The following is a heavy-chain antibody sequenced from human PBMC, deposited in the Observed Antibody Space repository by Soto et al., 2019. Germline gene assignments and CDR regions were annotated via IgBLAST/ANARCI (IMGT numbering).Heavy chain of an antibody. D-gene: IGHD3-3*01. CDR2: IYYSGST. V-gene: IGHV4-39*01. CDR1: GGSISSSSYY. CDR3: ARQGEQGDFWSGYYEGWFDP. J-gene: IGHJ5*02. Sequence: SETLSLTCTVSGGSISSSSYYWGWIRQPPGKGLEWIGSIYYSGSTYYNPSLKSRVTISVDTSKNQFSLKLSSVTAADTAVYYCARQGEQGDFWSGYYEGWFDPWGQGTLVTVSS.